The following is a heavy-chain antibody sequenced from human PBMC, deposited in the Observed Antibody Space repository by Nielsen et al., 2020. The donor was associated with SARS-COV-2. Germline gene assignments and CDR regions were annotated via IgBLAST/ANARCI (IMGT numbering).Heavy chain of an antibody. CDR2: INHSGST. V-gene: IGHV4-34*01. J-gene: IGHJ4*02. CDR3: ARGHPDSSGIAVAGTDFDY. D-gene: IGHD6-19*01. Sequence: WIRQPPGKGLEWIGEINHSGSTNYNPSLKSRVTISVDTSKNQFSLELSSVTAADTAVYYCARGHPDSSGIAVAGTDFDYWGQGTLVTVSS.